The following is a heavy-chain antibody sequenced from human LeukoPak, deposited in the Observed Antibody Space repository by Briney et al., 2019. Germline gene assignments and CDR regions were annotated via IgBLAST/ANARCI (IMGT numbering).Heavy chain of an antibody. CDR3: AKLDIAAAGE. D-gene: IGHD6-13*01. CDR1: GFTFEDYG. V-gene: IGHV3-20*04. Sequence: PGGSLRLSCAASGFTFEDYGMSWVRQAPGKGLEWVSTINWDGDDTVYADSVKGRFTISRDNARNSLYLQLNNLRAEDTAFYYCAKLDIAAAGEWGQGTLVTVSS. CDR2: INWDGDDT. J-gene: IGHJ4*02.